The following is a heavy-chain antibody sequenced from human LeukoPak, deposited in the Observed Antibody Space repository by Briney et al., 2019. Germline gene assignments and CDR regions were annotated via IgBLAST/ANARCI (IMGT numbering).Heavy chain of an antibody. Sequence: SETLSLTCTVSGGSISSYYWSWIRQPPGKGLEWIGYIYYSGSTDYNPSLKSRVTISVDTSKNQFSLKLSSVTAADTAVYYCARRGYGNNFDYWGQGTLVTVSS. V-gene: IGHV4-59*12. CDR3: ARRGYGNNFDY. CDR2: IYYSGST. J-gene: IGHJ4*02. D-gene: IGHD5-12*01. CDR1: GGSISSYY.